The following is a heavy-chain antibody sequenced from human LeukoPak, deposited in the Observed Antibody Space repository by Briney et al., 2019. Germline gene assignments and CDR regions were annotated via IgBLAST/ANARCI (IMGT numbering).Heavy chain of an antibody. Sequence: GGSLRLSCAASGFTFSSYDMHWVRQATGKGLEWVSAIGTAGDTYYPGSVKGRFTISRENAKNSLYLQMNSLRAGDTAVYYCSRATHRIVDYGGGLGMDVWGQGTTVTVSS. D-gene: IGHD4-17*01. CDR1: GFTFSSYD. CDR3: SRATHRIVDYGGGLGMDV. J-gene: IGHJ6*02. V-gene: IGHV3-13*01. CDR2: IGTAGDT.